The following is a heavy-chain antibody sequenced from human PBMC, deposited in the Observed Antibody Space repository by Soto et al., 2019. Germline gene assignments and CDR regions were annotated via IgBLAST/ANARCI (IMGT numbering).Heavy chain of an antibody. V-gene: IGHV3-23*01. Sequence: EVELLESGGGLVQPGGSLRLSCVASRFTFTSYAMSWVRQAPGKGLEWVAAISASGGATIHADSVKGRLTISRDNSKNTPYLQMNSLRAEDTAVYYCGKDIEGGSLFRGAFDYWGQGTQVTVSS. CDR3: GKDIEGGSLFRGAFDY. J-gene: IGHJ4*02. CDR2: ISASGGAT. D-gene: IGHD1-26*01. CDR1: RFTFTSYA.